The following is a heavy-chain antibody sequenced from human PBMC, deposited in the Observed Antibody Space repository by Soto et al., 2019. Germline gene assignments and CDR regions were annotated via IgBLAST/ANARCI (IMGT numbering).Heavy chain of an antibody. V-gene: IGHV3-48*03. CDR1: GFTFSSYE. CDR2: ISSAGDSS. D-gene: IGHD2-2*01. CDR3: ARVYCSTTTCHVQAFDS. J-gene: IGHJ4*02. Sequence: EVQLVESGGGLAQPGGSLRLSCAASGFTFSSYEMNWVRQAPGKTLEWVSYISSAGDSSYYADSVKSRFTISRDNAKNSLYLQMNSLRVEDTAVYYCARVYCSTTTCHVQAFDSCGQGTLVTVSS.